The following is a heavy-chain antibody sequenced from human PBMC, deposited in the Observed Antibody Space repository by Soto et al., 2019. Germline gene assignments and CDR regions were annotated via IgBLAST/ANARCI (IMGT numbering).Heavy chain of an antibody. D-gene: IGHD3-10*01. CDR2: ISYDGSNK. CDR3: ATRRGGSGSYYIDP. V-gene: IGHV3-30*03. J-gene: IGHJ5*02. Sequence: QVQLVESGGGVVQPGRSLRLSCAASGFTFSSYGMHWVRQAPGKGLEWVAVISYDGSNKYYADSVKGRFTISRDNSKNTLFLQMNSLRAEDTAVYYCATRRGGSGSYYIDPWGQGTLVTVSS. CDR1: GFTFSSYG.